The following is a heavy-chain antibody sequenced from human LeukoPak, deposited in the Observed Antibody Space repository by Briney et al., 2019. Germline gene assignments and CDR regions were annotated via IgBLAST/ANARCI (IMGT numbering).Heavy chain of an antibody. D-gene: IGHD3-22*01. V-gene: IGHV3-53*01. CDR1: GFTVRSSY. Sequence: PGGSLRLSCAASGFTVRSSYMSWVRQAPGKGLEWVSTIYSGGSTYYADSVKGRFTISRDNSENTLYLQMNSLRAEDTAVYYCAGIVVVIDPDAFDIWGQGAMVTVSS. J-gene: IGHJ3*02. CDR3: AGIVVVIDPDAFDI. CDR2: IYSGGST.